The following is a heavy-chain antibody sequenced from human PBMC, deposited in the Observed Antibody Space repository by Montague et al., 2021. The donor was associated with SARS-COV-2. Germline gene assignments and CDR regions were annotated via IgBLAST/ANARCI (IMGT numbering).Heavy chain of an antibody. J-gene: IGHJ4*02. Sequence: SLRLSGAASGFSFTSSEMNWFRQAPGKGPEWVSYISSSGTTINYADSVKGRFTISRDDAKNSLYLQMNSLSDEDTAVYYCARGNPDVYWGQGTLVTVSS. CDR1: GFSFTSSE. D-gene: IGHD5-24*01. CDR2: ISSSGTTI. CDR3: ARGNPDVY. V-gene: IGHV3-48*03.